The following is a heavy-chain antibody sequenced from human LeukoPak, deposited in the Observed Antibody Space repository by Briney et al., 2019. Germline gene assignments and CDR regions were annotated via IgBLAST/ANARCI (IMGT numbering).Heavy chain of an antibody. V-gene: IGHV1-69*04. CDR3: AREEVGNWFDP. CDR1: GGTFSSYA. Sequence: ASVKVSCKASGGTFSSYAISWVRQAPGQGLEWMGRIIPILGIANYAQKFQGRVTITADKSTSTACMELSSLRSEDTAVYYCAREEVGNWFDPWGQGTLVTVSS. D-gene: IGHD1-26*01. CDR2: IIPILGIA. J-gene: IGHJ5*02.